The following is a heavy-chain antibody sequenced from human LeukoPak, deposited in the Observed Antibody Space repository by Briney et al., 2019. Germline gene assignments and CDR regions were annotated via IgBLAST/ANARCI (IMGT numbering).Heavy chain of an antibody. D-gene: IGHD3-10*01. Sequence: ASVKVSCKGSGYTFTSYYITWVRQAPGQGLEWMGWISGYNGNTKYVEKVQGRVTMTTDTSTSTAYMELRSLRSDDTAVYYCARDGPPYYYGSGSYAHYYYGMDVWGQGTTVTVSS. J-gene: IGHJ6*02. CDR2: ISGYNGNT. V-gene: IGHV1-18*01. CDR1: GYTFTSYY. CDR3: ARDGPPYYYGSGSYAHYYYGMDV.